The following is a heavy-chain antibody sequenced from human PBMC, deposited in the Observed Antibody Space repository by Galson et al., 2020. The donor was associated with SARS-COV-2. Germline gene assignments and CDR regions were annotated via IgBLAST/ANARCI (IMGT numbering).Heavy chain of an antibody. CDR2: ILYEGSIK. Sequence: GESLKISCAASGFTFNNFAMHWVRQAPGKGLEWVAVILYEGSIKYYADSLKGRFTISRDSSKNTLYLKLNSLETEDTAVYHCARVGGVFAFSSSYYLKDWGQGVLVTVSS. J-gene: IGHJ4*02. V-gene: IGHV3-30*04. CDR1: GFTFNNFA. CDR3: ARVGGVFAFSSSYYLKD. D-gene: IGHD3-22*01.